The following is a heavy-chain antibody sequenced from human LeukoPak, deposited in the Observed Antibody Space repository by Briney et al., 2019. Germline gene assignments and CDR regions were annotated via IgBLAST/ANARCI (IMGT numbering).Heavy chain of an antibody. J-gene: IGHJ4*02. CDR1: GFTFSIYA. Sequence: GGSLRLSCAASGFTFSIYAMSWVRQAPGKGLEWVSTISGSGGSTYYADSVKGRFTISRDNSKNTLYLQMNSLRAEDTAVYYCAKDLDIVATITGNWGQGTLVTVSS. CDR3: AKDLDIVATITGN. D-gene: IGHD5-12*01. V-gene: IGHV3-23*01. CDR2: ISGSGGST.